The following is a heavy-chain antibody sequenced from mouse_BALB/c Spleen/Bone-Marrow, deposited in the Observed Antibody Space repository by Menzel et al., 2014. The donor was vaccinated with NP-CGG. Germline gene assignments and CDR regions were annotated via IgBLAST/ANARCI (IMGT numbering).Heavy chain of an antibody. V-gene: IGHV1S81*02. J-gene: IGHJ2*01. CDR2: INPSNGGT. CDR3: TRGRTWDFDY. CDR1: GYTFNSNY. Sequence: QVQLQQSGAELVKPGASVKLSCKASGYTFNSNYMHWVKQRPGQGLEWIGGINPSNGGTNFNEKFKSRATLTVDKSSSTAYMQLSSLTSEDSAVYSCTRGRTWDFDYWGQGTTLTVSS. D-gene: IGHD5-1*01.